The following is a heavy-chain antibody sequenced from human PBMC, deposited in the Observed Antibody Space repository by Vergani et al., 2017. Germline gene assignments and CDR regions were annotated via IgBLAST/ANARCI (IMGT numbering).Heavy chain of an antibody. J-gene: IGHJ4*02. D-gene: IGHD6-19*01. CDR3: AKDXLAVADNGESHFDY. V-gene: IGHV3-43D*03. Sequence: EVQLVQSGGVVVQPGGSLRLSCAASGFTFDDYAMHWVRHAPGKGLEWVSLICWNGGTTYFADPVRGRFTISRDNSKNSLYLQMNSLRAEDTAFYYCAKDXLAVADNGESHFDYWGQGTLVTVSS. CDR2: ICWNGGTT. CDR1: GFTFDDYA.